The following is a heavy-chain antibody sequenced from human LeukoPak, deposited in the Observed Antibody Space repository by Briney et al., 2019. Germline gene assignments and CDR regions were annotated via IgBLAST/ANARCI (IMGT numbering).Heavy chain of an antibody. V-gene: IGHV1-69*05. CDR3: ARSMAAEVTGPFDP. Sequence: SVKVSCKASGGFFSGYAMSWLRQAPGQGLEWLGGVIPIYYITKYAQKFQDRVTITTDESTSTAYMELSSLKSEDTAMYYCARSMAAEVTGPFDPWGQGTLVTVSS. CDR1: GGFFSGYA. CDR2: VIPIYYIT. D-gene: IGHD6-13*01. J-gene: IGHJ5*02.